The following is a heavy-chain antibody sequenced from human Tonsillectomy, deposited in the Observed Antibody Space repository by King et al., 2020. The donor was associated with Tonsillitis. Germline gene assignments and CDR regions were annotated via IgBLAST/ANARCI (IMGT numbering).Heavy chain of an antibody. Sequence: VQLVESGGGLVKPGGSLRLSCAASGFTFSNAWMSWVRQAPGKGLEWVGRIKSKTDGGTTDYAAPVKGRFTISRDDSKNTLYLQMNSLKTEDTAVYYCTTDEVFYSLERQVWGQGTLVTVSS. V-gene: IGHV3-15*01. CDR2: IKSKTDGGTT. CDR1: GFTFSNAW. J-gene: IGHJ4*02. D-gene: IGHD1-1*01. CDR3: TTDEVFYSLERQV.